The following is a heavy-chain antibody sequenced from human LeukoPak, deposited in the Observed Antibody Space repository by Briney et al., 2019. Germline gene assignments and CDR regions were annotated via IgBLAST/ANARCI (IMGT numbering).Heavy chain of an antibody. CDR1: GGSISSGGYY. D-gene: IGHD6-19*01. CDR2: IYYSGST. J-gene: IGHJ4*02. Sequence: PSETLSLTCTVSGGSISSGGYYWSWIRQHPGKGLEWIGYIYYSGSTYYNPSLKSRVTISVDTSKNQFSLKLSSVTAADTAVYYCARERYSSGYTTFDYWGQGTLVTVSS. CDR3: ARERYSSGYTTFDY. V-gene: IGHV4-31*03.